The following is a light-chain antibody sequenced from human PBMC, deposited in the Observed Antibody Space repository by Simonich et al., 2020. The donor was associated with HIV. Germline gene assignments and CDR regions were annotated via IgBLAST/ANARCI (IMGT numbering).Light chain of an antibody. V-gene: IGKV2-28*01. CDR1: QRLLHSNGYNY. CDR3: MQALQTPYS. J-gene: IGKJ2*03. CDR2: LGS. Sequence: DLVMTQSPLSLPVTPGEPASIPCRASQRLLHSNGYNYLEWYLQTPGQSPQLLIYLGSNRASGVPDRFSGSASGTDFTLKISRVEAEDVGVYYCMQALQTPYSFGQGTKLEIK.